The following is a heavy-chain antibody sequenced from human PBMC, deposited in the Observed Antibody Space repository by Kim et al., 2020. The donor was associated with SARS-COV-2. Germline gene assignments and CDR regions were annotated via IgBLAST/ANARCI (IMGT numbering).Heavy chain of an antibody. CDR3: ARQSITMVRGVIDY. J-gene: IGHJ4*02. D-gene: IGHD3-10*01. Sequence: NPSLKSRVTISVDTSKNQFSLKLSSVTAADTAVYYCARQSITMVRGVIDYWGQGTLVTVSS. V-gene: IGHV4-31*02.